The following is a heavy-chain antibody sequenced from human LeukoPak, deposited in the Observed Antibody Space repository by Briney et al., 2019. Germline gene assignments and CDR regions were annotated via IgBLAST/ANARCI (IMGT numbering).Heavy chain of an antibody. CDR1: GISFSSDG. CDR3: VKEDWNDPPSLYNDY. V-gene: IGHV3-23*01. Sequence: GGSLHPSRAAPGISFSSDGIRWVRQAPGEGVGWVSAIGGSGGYTYYADSVKGRFTISRDNSKNTLYLQMSSLRAEDTAVYYCVKEDWNDPPSLYNDYWGQGTPVTVSS. J-gene: IGHJ4*02. D-gene: IGHD1-1*01. CDR2: IGGSGGYT.